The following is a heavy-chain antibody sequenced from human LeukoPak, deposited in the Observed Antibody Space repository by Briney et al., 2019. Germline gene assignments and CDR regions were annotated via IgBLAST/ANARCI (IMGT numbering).Heavy chain of an antibody. CDR2: ISGSGGST. Sequence: GGSLRLSCAASRFTFSSYAMSWVRQAPGKGLEWVSGISGSGGSTYYADSVKGRFTISRDNSKNTLYLQMNSLRVEDTAVYYCARDMGFGDLMGYWGQGTLVTVSS. CDR1: RFTFSSYA. V-gene: IGHV3-23*01. CDR3: ARDMGFGDLMGY. D-gene: IGHD3-10*01. J-gene: IGHJ4*02.